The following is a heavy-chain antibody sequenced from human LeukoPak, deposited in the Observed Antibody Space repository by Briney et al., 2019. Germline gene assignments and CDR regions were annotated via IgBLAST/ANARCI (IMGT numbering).Heavy chain of an antibody. V-gene: IGHV3-21*01. CDR1: GFTFSSYS. CDR3: ASPRHYDSSGYYYNY. CDR2: ISSSSSYI. Sequence: GGSLRLSCAASGFTFSSYSMNWVRQAPGKGLEWVSSISSSSSYIYYADSVKGRFTISRDNAKNSLYLQMNSLRAEDTAVYYYASPRHYDSSGYYYNYWGQGTLVTVSS. J-gene: IGHJ4*02. D-gene: IGHD3-22*01.